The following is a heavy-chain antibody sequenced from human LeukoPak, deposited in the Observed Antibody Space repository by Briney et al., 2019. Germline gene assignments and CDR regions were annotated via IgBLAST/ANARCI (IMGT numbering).Heavy chain of an antibody. J-gene: IGHJ4*02. D-gene: IGHD3-22*01. CDR1: GYTFTSYD. V-gene: IGHV1-8*03. CDR2: MNPNSGNT. Sequence: ASVKVSCKASGYTFTSYDINWVRQATGQGLEWMGWMNPNSGNTGYAQKFQGRVTITRNTSISTAYMELSSLRSEDAAVYYCARGFPRYYDSSGYYDYWGQGTLVTVSS. CDR3: ARGFPRYYDSSGYYDY.